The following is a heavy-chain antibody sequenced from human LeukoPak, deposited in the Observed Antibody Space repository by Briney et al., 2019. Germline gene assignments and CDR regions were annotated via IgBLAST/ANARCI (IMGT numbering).Heavy chain of an antibody. D-gene: IGHD6-13*01. CDR1: GYTFTGYY. CDR2: INPNSGGT. Sequence: ASVKVSCKASGYTFTGYYMHWVRQALGQGLEWMGWINPNSGGTNYAQKFQGRVTMTRDTSISTAYMELSRLRSDDTAVYYCARDTRIAAAGPGYWGQGTLVTVSS. CDR3: ARDTRIAAAGPGY. V-gene: IGHV1-2*02. J-gene: IGHJ4*02.